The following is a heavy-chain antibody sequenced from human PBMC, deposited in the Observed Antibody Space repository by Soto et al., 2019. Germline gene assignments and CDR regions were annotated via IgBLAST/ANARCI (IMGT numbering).Heavy chain of an antibody. CDR2: INHSGST. CDR3: ARTNPFYYYYGMDV. Sequence: SGTLSLTCAVYGGSFSGYYWSWIRQPPGKGLEWIGEINHSGSTNYNPSLKSRVTISVDTSKNQFSLKLSSVTAADTAVYYCARTNPFYYYYGMDVWGQGTTVTVSS. CDR1: GGSFSGYY. D-gene: IGHD2-8*01. J-gene: IGHJ6*02. V-gene: IGHV4-34*01.